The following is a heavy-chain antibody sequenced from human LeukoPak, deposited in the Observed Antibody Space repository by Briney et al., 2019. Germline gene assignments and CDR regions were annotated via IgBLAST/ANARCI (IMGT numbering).Heavy chain of an antibody. CDR3: AKDPHLAAAGTTFDY. CDR2: ISGSGTTT. D-gene: IGHD6-13*01. J-gene: IGHJ4*02. Sequence: GGSLRLSCAASGFTFSSYAMSWVRQAPGKGPEWVSSISGSGTTTYYADSVKGRFTISRDNSKNTLYLQMNSLRAEDTAVYYCAKDPHLAAAGTTFDYWGQGTLVTVSS. V-gene: IGHV3-23*01. CDR1: GFTFSSYA.